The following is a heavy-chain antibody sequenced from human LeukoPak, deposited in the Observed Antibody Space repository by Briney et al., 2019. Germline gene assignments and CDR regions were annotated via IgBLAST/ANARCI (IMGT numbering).Heavy chain of an antibody. CDR3: AGHPSTNWYSASFDY. V-gene: IGHV4-59*08. CDR1: GGSISSYY. Sequence: RPSETLSLTCTVSGGSISSYYWSWIRQPPGKGLEWIGKIHYTGSTNYNPSLESRVTMSVDTSKNQFSLKLSSVIAADTAVYYCAGHPSTNWYSASFDYWGQGTLLTVSS. D-gene: IGHD1/OR15-1a*01. J-gene: IGHJ4*02. CDR2: IHYTGST.